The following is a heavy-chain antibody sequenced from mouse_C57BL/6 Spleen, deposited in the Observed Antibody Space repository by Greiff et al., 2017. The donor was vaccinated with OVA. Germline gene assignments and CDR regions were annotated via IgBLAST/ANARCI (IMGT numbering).Heavy chain of an antibody. J-gene: IGHJ2*01. V-gene: IGHV1-54*01. CDR3: ARRVGYSNYDY. CDR1: GYAFTNYL. CDR2: INPGSGGT. Sequence: QVQLQQSGSELVRPGTSVKVSCKASGYAFTNYLIEWVKQRPGQGLEWIGVINPGSGGTNYNEKFKGKATLTADKSSSTAYMQLSSLTSEDSAVYFCARRVGYSNYDYWGQGTTLTVSS. D-gene: IGHD2-5*01.